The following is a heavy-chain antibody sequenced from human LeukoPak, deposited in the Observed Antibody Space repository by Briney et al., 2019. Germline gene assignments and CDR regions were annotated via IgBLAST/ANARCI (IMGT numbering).Heavy chain of an antibody. V-gene: IGHV1-46*01. J-gene: IGHJ4*02. CDR2: INPSGGST. D-gene: IGHD3-10*01. CDR3: ARATGVRGVYDY. Sequence: ASVKVSCKASGYTFTSYYMHWVRQAPGQGLEWMGIINPSGGSTTYAQKFQGRVTMTRDTSTSTVYMELSSLRSEDTAVYYCARATGVRGVYDYWGQGTPVTVSS. CDR1: GYTFTSYY.